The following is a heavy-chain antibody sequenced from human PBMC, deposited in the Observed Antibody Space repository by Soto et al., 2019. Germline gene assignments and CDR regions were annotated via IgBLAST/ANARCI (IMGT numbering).Heavy chain of an antibody. J-gene: IGHJ3*02. D-gene: IGHD3-10*01. CDR2: ISGSGGST. CDR1: GFTFSSYA. Sequence: GGSLRLSCAASGFTFSSYAMSWVRQAPGKGLEWVSAISGSGGSTYYADSVKGRFTISRDNSKNTLYLQMNSLRAEDTAVYYCAKALPMVRGVIPPNAFDIWGQGTMVTVSS. CDR3: AKALPMVRGVIPPNAFDI. V-gene: IGHV3-23*01.